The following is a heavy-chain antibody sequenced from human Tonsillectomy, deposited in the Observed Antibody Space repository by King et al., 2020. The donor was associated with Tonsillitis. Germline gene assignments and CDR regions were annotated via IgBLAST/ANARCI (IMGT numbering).Heavy chain of an antibody. CDR1: CGSISSYY. CDR3: ARGTAAAGTRWFDP. V-gene: IGHV4-59*01. Sequence: VQLQESGPGLVKPSETLSLTCTVSCGSISSYYWSWIRQPPGKGREWIGYSYYSGITNYNPSLKIRVTISVDTSKNQFSLKLSSVTAADTAVYYCARGTAAAGTRWFDPWGQGTLVTVSS. D-gene: IGHD6-13*01. CDR2: SYYSGIT. J-gene: IGHJ5*02.